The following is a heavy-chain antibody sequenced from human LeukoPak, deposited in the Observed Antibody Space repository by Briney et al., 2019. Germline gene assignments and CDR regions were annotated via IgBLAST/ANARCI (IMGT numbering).Heavy chain of an antibody. CDR1: GFTFSSYA. CDR2: ISGSGGST. V-gene: IGHV3-23*01. J-gene: IGHJ6*03. Sequence: GGSLRLSCAASGFTFSSYAMSWVRQAPGKRLEWVSAISGSGGSTYYADSVKGRFTISRDNSKNTLYLQMNSLRAEDTAVYYCAKAATKVDYYYYMDVWGKGTTVTVSS. D-gene: IGHD4-11*01. CDR3: AKAATKVDYYYYMDV.